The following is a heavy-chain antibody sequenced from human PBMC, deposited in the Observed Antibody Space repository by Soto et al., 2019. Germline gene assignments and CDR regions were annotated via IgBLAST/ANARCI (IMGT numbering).Heavy chain of an antibody. CDR2: IIPILGIA. V-gene: IGHV1-69*02. J-gene: IGHJ6*03. Sequence: QVQLVQSGAEVKKPGSSVKVSCKASGGTFSSYTISWVRQAPGQGLEWMGRIIPILGIANYAQEFQGRVTITADKSTSTAYMELSSLRSEDTAVYYCARAAAVGDYYYYMDVWGKGTTVTVSS. CDR3: ARAAAVGDYYYYMDV. CDR1: GGTFSSYT. D-gene: IGHD6-13*01.